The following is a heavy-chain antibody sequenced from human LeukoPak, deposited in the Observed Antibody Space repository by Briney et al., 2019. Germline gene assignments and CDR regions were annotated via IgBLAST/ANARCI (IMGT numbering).Heavy chain of an antibody. D-gene: IGHD2-21*02. CDR2: ISYDGSNK. V-gene: IGHV3-30*18. Sequence: VGSLRLSCAASGFTFSSYGMHWVRQAPGKGLEWVAVISYDGSNKYYADSVKGRFTISRDNSKNTLYLQMNSLRAEDTAVYYCAKDLRGGDPHGMDVWGQGTTVTVSS. CDR1: GFTFSSYG. CDR3: AKDLRGGDPHGMDV. J-gene: IGHJ6*02.